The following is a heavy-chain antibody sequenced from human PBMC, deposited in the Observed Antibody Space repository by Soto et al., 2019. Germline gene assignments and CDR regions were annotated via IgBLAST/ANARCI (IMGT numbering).Heavy chain of an antibody. CDR3: ARTLVPAGSSDYYYGMDV. CDR2: IYPGDSDT. J-gene: IGHJ6*02. CDR1: GYSFTSYW. V-gene: IGHV5-51*01. D-gene: IGHD2-2*01. Sequence: PGESLKISCKGSGYSFTSYWIGWVRQMPGKGLEWMGIIYPGDSDTRYSPSFQGQVTISADKSISTAYLQWSSLKASDTAMYYCARTLVPAGSSDYYYGMDVWGQGTTVTVSS.